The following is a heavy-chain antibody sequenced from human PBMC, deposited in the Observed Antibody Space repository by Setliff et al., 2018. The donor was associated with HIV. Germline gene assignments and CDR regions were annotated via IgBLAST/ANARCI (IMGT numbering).Heavy chain of an antibody. Sequence: SETLSLTCTVSGYSISSGYYWGWIRQPPGKGLEWIGSIYYSGSAYYNPSFKSRVTLSVDTSENQFSLRLSSVTAADTAVYFCARGGTVSADFDSWGQGTLVTVSS. CDR3: ARGGTVSADFDS. CDR1: GYSISSGYY. V-gene: IGHV4-38-2*02. CDR2: IYYSGSA. J-gene: IGHJ4*02. D-gene: IGHD6-19*01.